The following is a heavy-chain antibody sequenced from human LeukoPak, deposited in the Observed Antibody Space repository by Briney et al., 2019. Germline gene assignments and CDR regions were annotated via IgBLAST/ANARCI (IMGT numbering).Heavy chain of an antibody. CDR1: GFTFSDYY. J-gene: IGHJ4*02. CDR2: ISSSSSYT. D-gene: IGHD3-10*01. CDR3: ARTAPYYYGSGTVDY. V-gene: IGHV3-11*06. Sequence: GGSLRLSCAASGFTFSDYYMSWIRQAPGKGLEWVSYISSSSSYTNYADSVKGRFTISRDNAKNSLYLQMNSLRAEDTAVYCCARTAPYYYGSGTVDYWGQGTLVTVSS.